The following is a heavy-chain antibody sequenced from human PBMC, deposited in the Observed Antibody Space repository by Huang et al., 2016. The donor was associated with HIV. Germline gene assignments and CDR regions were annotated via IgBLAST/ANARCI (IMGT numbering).Heavy chain of an antibody. D-gene: IGHD5-18*01. Sequence: QVQLVQSEAEVKKPGSSVKVSCKASGGTFSTFGLSWVRQASGRGLEWMAGTIPIFNTTYAAQKSQGRVTLTADESTNTASMELNSLTFEDTAVYYCARPSDAAMIRDYYYPMDVWGQGTTVTVSS. V-gene: IGHV1-69*01. CDR2: TIPIFNTT. CDR3: ARPSDAAMIRDYYYPMDV. J-gene: IGHJ6*02. CDR1: GGTFSTFG.